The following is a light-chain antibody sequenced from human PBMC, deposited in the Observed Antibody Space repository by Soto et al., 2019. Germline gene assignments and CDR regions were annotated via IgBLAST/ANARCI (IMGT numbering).Light chain of an antibody. Sequence: DIVMTQSPDSLAVSLGERATINCKSSQSVLYSSNNKNYLAWYQQKPGQPPKLLIYWASIRESGVPDRFSGSGYGPDFTLTISSLPAEDVAVYFCHRSYATPPTFGQGTKVEIK. CDR3: HRSYATPPT. CDR1: QSVLYSSNNKNY. V-gene: IGKV4-1*01. J-gene: IGKJ1*01. CDR2: WAS.